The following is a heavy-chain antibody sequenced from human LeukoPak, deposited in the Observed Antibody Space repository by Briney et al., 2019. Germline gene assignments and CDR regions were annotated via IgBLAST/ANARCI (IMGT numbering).Heavy chain of an antibody. V-gene: IGHV5-51*01. D-gene: IGHD2/OR15-2a*01. Sequence: GESLKISCQGPRHNFTTYWIGWVRQMPGKGLEWMGIIYPEDSDARYSPSFQGHVTISADKSISTAYLQWGSLRASDTATYYCARRGSSSSHFDSWGRGTLVIVSS. CDR2: IYPEDSDA. J-gene: IGHJ4*01. CDR1: RHNFTTYW. CDR3: ARRGSSSSHFDS.